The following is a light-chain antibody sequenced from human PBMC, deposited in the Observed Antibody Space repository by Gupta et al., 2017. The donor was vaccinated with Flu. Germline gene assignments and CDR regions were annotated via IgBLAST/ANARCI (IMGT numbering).Light chain of an antibody. V-gene: IGLV2-11*01. CDR2: DVS. Sequence: TISCTGTSSDVGGYNYVSWYQQHPGKAPKLMIYDVSKRPSGVPDRFSGSKSGNTASLTISGLQAEDEADYYCCSYAGSYTFLVVFGGGTKLTVL. CDR1: SSDVGGYNY. J-gene: IGLJ2*01. CDR3: CSYAGSYTFLVV.